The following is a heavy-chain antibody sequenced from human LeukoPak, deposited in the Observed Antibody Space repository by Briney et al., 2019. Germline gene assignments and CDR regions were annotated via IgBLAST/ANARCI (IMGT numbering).Heavy chain of an antibody. J-gene: IGHJ4*02. CDR3: ARDSPTAGYYFDY. CDR2: ISYDGSNK. D-gene: IGHD6-13*01. V-gene: IGHV3-30-3*01. Sequence: GGSLRLSCGASGFTFSSYAMPWVRQAPGRGLEWVAFISYDGSNKYYADSVKGRFTISRDSSKNTLYLQMNSLRPEDTAVYFCARDSPTAGYYFDYWGQGTLVTVSS. CDR1: GFTFSSYA.